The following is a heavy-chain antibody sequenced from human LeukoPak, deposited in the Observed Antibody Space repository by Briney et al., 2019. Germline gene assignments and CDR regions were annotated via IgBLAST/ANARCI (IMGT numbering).Heavy chain of an antibody. D-gene: IGHD5-18*01. CDR1: GFTFSSYS. V-gene: IGHV3-48*01. J-gene: IGHJ4*02. CDR3: ARARLRGYSYGSFYFDY. CDR2: ISSSSSTI. Sequence: GGSLRLSCAASGFTFSSYSMNWVRQAPGKGLEWVSYISSSSSTIYYADSVKGRFPISRDNAKTSLYLQMNSLRADDTAVYYCARARLRGYSYGSFYFDYWGQGTLVTVSS.